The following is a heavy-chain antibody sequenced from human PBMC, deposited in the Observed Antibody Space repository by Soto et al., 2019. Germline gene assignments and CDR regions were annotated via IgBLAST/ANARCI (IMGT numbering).Heavy chain of an antibody. J-gene: IGHJ4*02. CDR2: IYYSGST. V-gene: IGHV4-59*01. CDR3: ARDSGITGTRFDY. CDR1: GGSLSSYY. Sequence: PSETLSLTCTVAGGSLSSYYSSWIRQPPGKGLEWIGYIYYSGSTNYNPSLKSRVTISVDTSKNQFSLKLSSVTAADTAVYYCARDSGITGTRFDYWGQGTLVTVSS. D-gene: IGHD1-7*01.